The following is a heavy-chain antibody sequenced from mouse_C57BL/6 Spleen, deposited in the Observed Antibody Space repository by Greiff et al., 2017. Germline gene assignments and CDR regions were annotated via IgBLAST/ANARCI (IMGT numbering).Heavy chain of an antibody. CDR1: GYSFTGYY. J-gene: IGHJ1*03. Sequence: EVKVVESGPELVKPGASVKISCKASGYSFTGYYMHWVKQSSEKSLEWIGEINPSTGGTSYNQKFKGKATLTVDKSSSTAYMQLKSLTSEDSAVYYCARRELRWYFDVWGTGTTVTVSS. CDR2: INPSTGGT. V-gene: IGHV1-43*01. CDR3: ARRELRWYFDV. D-gene: IGHD1-1*01.